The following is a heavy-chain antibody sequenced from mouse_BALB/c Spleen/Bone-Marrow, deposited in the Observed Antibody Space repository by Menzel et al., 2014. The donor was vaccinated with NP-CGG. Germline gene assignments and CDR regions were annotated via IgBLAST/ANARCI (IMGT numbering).Heavy chain of an antibody. V-gene: IGHV4-2*02. CDR3: ARLGNSGYHDN. Sequence: VQLKQSGGGLVQPGGSLNLACVASGFDFSRYWMSWARQAPGKGQEWIGEINPGSSTINYSPSLKDKFIISRDNAKNTLYLQMSKVRSEDTALYYCARLGNSGYHDNGGQGPTLTVSS. J-gene: IGHJ2*01. CDR1: GFDFSRYW. CDR2: INPGSSTI. D-gene: IGHD1-2*01.